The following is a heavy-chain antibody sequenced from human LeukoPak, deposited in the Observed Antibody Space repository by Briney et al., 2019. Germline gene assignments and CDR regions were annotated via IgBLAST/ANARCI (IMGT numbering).Heavy chain of an antibody. V-gene: IGHV3-11*03. CDR1: GFTFSDYY. D-gene: IGHD3-16*01. CDR3: ARLDAYNWDFDY. Sequence: GGSLRLSCAASGFTFSDYYMSWIRQAPGKGLEWVSYISSSSSYTNSADSVKGRFTISRDNVKNSLYLQMNSLRAEDTAVYFCARLDAYNWDFDYWGQGTLVTVSS. CDR2: ISSSSSYT. J-gene: IGHJ4*02.